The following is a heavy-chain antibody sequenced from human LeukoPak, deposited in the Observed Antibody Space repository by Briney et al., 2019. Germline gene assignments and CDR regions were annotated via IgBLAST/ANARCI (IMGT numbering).Heavy chain of an antibody. J-gene: IGHJ3*01. D-gene: IGHD6-13*01. V-gene: IGHV4-59*01. Sequence: SSETLSLTCTVSGGSISSYYWSWIRQPPGKGLEWIGYIYYSGSTNYSPSLKSRVTISVDTSKNQFSLKLRSVTAADTAVYYCARISSSNWYNERGAFDVWGQGTMVTVSS. CDR3: ARISSSNWYNERGAFDV. CDR2: IYYSGST. CDR1: GGSISSYY.